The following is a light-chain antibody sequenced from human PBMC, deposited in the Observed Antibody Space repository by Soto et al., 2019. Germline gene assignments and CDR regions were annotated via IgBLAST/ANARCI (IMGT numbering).Light chain of an antibody. Sequence: DIQMTQSPSTLSASVGDRVTITCRASQSISSWLAWYQQKPGKDPKLLIYKASSLESGVPSRFSGSGSGTEFNLTISRLQTDDFATYECQQLNSYTLTFGGGTKVDIK. V-gene: IGKV1-5*03. CDR3: QQLNSYTLT. J-gene: IGKJ4*01. CDR2: KAS. CDR1: QSISSW.